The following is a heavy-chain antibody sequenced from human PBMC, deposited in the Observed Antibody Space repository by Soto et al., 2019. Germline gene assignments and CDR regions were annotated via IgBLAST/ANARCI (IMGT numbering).Heavy chain of an antibody. Sequence: QVQLVQSGAEVKKPGSSVKVSCKASGGTFNSYAISWVRQAPGQGLEWMGGIIPIFGTADNAQKFQGRVTITAVESTSTADRERSSLRSEDTAVYYCASHAESCGYCYRGLDYWCQGTVVTVSS. J-gene: IGHJ4*02. V-gene: IGHV1-69*12. CDR1: GGTFNSYA. CDR3: ASHAESCGYCYRGLDY. CDR2: IIPIFGTA. D-gene: IGHD3-22*01.